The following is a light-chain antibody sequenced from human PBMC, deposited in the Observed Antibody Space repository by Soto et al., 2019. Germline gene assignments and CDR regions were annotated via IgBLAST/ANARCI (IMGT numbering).Light chain of an antibody. J-gene: IGLJ2*01. CDR3: SAWDDSLYAPV. CDR1: SSNFGSNP. CDR2: SNN. Sequence: QSVLTQPPSASGTPGQRVTISCSGSSSNFGSNPVNWYQQLPGTAPKLLIYSNNQRPSGVPDRFSGSKSGTSASLAISGLQSEDEATYFCSAWDDSLYAPVFGGRTKVTVL. V-gene: IGLV1-44*01.